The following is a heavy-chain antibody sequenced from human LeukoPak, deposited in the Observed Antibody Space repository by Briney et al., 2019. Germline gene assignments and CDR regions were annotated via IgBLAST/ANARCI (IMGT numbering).Heavy chain of an antibody. CDR3: ATYSCSSTNCQNGEFDP. Sequence: GESLKISCKGSGYSFTSYWIGWVRQMPGKGLEWMGIIYPSDSDTRYSPSFQGQVTISADKSISTAYLQWSSLKASDTAMYYCATYSCSSTNCQNGEFDPWGQGTLVTVSS. CDR2: IYPSDSDT. V-gene: IGHV5-51*01. J-gene: IGHJ5*02. D-gene: IGHD2-2*01. CDR1: GYSFTSYW.